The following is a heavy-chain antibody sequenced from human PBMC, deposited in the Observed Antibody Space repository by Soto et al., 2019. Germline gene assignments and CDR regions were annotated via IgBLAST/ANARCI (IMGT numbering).Heavy chain of an antibody. J-gene: IGHJ4*02. V-gene: IGHV3-23*01. CDR3: AKGAIVGATTFLKPFDY. CDR2: ISGSGGST. CDR1: GFTFSSYA. Sequence: PGGSLRLSCAASGFTFSSYAMSWVRQAPGKGLEWVSAISGSGGSTYYADSVKGQFTISRDNSKNTLYLQMNSLRAEATAVYYCAKGAIVGATTFLKPFDYWGQGTLVTVSS. D-gene: IGHD1-26*01.